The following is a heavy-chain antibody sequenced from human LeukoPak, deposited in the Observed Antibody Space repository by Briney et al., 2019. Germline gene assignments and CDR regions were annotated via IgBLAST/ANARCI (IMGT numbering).Heavy chain of an antibody. D-gene: IGHD6-13*01. CDR3: ARANVRYSSSWLHY. V-gene: IGHV1-18*01. Sequence: ASVRVSSKASGYTLIIYGISWVRQAPGQGGEWMGWISAYNGNTNYAQKLQGRVTMTTDTSTSTAYMELRSLRSDDTAVYYCARANVRYSSSWLHYWGQGTLVTVSS. J-gene: IGHJ4*02. CDR1: GYTLIIYG. CDR2: ISAYNGNT.